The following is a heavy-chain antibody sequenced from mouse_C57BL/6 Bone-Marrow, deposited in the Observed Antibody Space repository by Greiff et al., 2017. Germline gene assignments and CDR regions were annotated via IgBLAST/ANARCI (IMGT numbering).Heavy chain of an antibody. D-gene: IGHD1-1*01. V-gene: IGHV1-19*01. J-gene: IGHJ1*03. CDR3: ARYPYYYGSSYVRYFDV. CDR1: GYTFTDYY. Sequence: EVQLQQSGPVLVKPGASVKMSCKASGYTFTDYYMNWVKQSHGKSLEWIGVINPYNGGTSYNQKFKGKATLTVDKSSSTAYMELNSLTSEDSAVYYCARYPYYYGSSYVRYFDVWGTGTTVTVSS. CDR2: INPYNGGT.